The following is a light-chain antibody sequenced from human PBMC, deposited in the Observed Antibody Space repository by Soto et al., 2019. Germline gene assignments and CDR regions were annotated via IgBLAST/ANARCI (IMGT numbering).Light chain of an antibody. CDR1: QYINTR. Sequence: EIVLTQSPATLSSFPGDRVTLSCRASQYINTRLAWYQHRPGQAPRLLIYQTSIRAAGIPARFSASGSETDFTLTISSLEPEDFAVYYCQQRSNWPPNFGQGTRLEIK. CDR3: QQRSNWPPN. J-gene: IGKJ5*01. CDR2: QTS. V-gene: IGKV3-11*01.